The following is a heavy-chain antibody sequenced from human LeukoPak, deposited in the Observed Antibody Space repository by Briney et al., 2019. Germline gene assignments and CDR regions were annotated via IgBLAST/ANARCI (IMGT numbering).Heavy chain of an antibody. CDR1: GGFISSGNW. J-gene: IGHJ4*02. CDR2: IHHSVGT. V-gene: IGHV4-4*02. Sequence: PSETLSLTCAVSGGFISSGNWWGWFRQPPGKGLEWIGEIHHSVGTNYNPSLKSRVAISMDKSKNQFSLDVTSVTAAGTAMYYCARKGPATIADYWGRGTLVTVSS. CDR3: ARKGPATIADY. D-gene: IGHD4-11*01.